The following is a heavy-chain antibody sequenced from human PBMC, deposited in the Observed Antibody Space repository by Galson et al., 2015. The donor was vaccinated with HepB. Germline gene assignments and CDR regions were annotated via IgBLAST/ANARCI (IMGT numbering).Heavy chain of an antibody. J-gene: IGHJ4*02. CDR2: IRSSGSTI. CDR1: GFTFSSYE. D-gene: IGHD4-17*01. CDR3: AGMIHDYGDSKPDY. V-gene: IGHV3-48*03. Sequence: SLRLSCAASGFTFSSYEMNWVRQAPGKGLEWVSYIRSSGSTIYYADSVKGRFTISRDNSKSSLYLQMNSLRAEDTAVYYCAGMIHDYGDSKPDYWGQGTLVTVSS.